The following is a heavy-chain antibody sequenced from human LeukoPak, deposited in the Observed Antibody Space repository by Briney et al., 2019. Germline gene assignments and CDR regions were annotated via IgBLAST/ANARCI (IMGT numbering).Heavy chain of an antibody. CDR2: IKQDGSDK. CDR3: ARHLSGVTGYTYGRGIDY. J-gene: IGHJ4*02. V-gene: IGHV3-7*01. Sequence: PGRSLRLSCAASGFTFSNYWMSWVRQSPGKGLEWVANIKQDGSDKYCVDSVKGRFTISRDNSKNTLYLQMNSLRAEDTAVYYCARHLSGVTGYTYGRGIDYWGQGTLVTVSS. CDR1: GFTFSNYW. D-gene: IGHD5-18*01.